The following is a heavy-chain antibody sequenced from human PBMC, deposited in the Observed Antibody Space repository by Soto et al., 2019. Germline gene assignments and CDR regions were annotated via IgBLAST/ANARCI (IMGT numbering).Heavy chain of an antibody. J-gene: IGHJ6*02. Sequence: QVQLVQSGAEVKKPGSSVRVSCKASGTIFSSYTISWVRLAPGRGLEWMGRIIPILGETNSAQKFQGRVTLTADKSTNTAYMQLNSLRLEDTAVYYCARGLGGRMDDWGQGTTVTVSS. CDR2: IIPILGET. D-gene: IGHD3-16*01. CDR3: ARGLGGRMDD. CDR1: GTIFSSYT. V-gene: IGHV1-69*08.